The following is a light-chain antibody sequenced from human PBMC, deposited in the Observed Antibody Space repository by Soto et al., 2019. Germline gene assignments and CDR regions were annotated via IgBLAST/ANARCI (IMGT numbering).Light chain of an antibody. CDR3: SSYTRSSTPYV. J-gene: IGLJ1*01. V-gene: IGLV2-14*01. Sequence: QSVLTQPASVSGSPGQSITISCTGSSSDIGAYDYVSWYQQRPVKAPKLMIFDVTNRPSGVSERFSGSKSGNTASLTISGLQAEDEADYYCSSYTRSSTPYVFGTGTKLTVL. CDR2: DVT. CDR1: SSDIGAYDY.